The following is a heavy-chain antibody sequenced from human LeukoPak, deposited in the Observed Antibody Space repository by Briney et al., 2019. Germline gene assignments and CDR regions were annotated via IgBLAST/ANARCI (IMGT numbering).Heavy chain of an antibody. D-gene: IGHD3-16*01. Sequence: SVTVSCKASGFTSTNFAVQWVRQARGQRLEWIGWIIVGSGATKCAQDFQERVTITRDLSTSTLYMELRSLTSEDTAVYYCAADLSNPRMGASYLDSWGQGTLVTVSS. CDR3: AADLSNPRMGASYLDS. CDR2: IIVGSGAT. V-gene: IGHV1-58*01. J-gene: IGHJ4*02. CDR1: GFTSTNFA.